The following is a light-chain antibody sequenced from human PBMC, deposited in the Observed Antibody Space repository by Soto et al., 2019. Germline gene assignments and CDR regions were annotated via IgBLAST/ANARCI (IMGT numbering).Light chain of an antibody. CDR3: QPYGSSRT. Sequence: EIVLTQSPGTLSLSPGERATLSCRASQSVSSSYLAWYQQKPGQAPRLLIYGASSRATGTPDRFSASGYGTDFTLTISSLEPEDFAVYCCQPYGSSRTFGQGTKVDIK. V-gene: IGKV3-20*01. CDR1: QSVSSSY. CDR2: GAS. J-gene: IGKJ1*01.